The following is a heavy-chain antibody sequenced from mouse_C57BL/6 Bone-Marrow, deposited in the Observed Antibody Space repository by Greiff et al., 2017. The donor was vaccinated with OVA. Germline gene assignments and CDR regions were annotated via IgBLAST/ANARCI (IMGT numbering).Heavy chain of an antibody. J-gene: IGHJ3*01. CDR3: ARNDGYGFAY. V-gene: IGHV5-17*01. Sequence: EVQLQQSGGGLVKPGGSLKLSCAASGFTFSDYGMHWVRQAPEKGLEWVAYISSGSSTIYYADTVKGRFTISRDNAKNTLFLQMTSLRSEDTAMYYCARNDGYGFAYWGQGTLVTVSA. CDR2: ISSGSSTI. D-gene: IGHD2-3*01. CDR1: GFTFSDYG.